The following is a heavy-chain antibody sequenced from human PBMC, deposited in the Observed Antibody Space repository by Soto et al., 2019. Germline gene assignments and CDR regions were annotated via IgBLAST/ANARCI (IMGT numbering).Heavy chain of an antibody. D-gene: IGHD5-12*01. V-gene: IGHV1-58*01. Sequence: ASVTVSCQASGFTFTSSAVQWVRQARGQRLEWIGWIVVGSGNTNYAQKFQERVTITRDMSTSTAYMELSSLRSEDTAVYYCAAFEMATISFVDYWGQGTLVTVSS. CDR3: AAFEMATISFVDY. CDR1: GFTFTSSA. J-gene: IGHJ4*02. CDR2: IVVGSGNT.